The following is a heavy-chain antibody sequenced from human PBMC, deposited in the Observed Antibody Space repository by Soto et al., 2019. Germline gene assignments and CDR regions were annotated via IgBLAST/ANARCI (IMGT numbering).Heavy chain of an antibody. Sequence: ASVKVSCKVSGYTLTELSMHWVRQAPGKGLGWMGGFDPEDGETIYAQKFQGRVTMTEDTSTDTAYMELSSLRTEDTAVYYCTTDSYINMPIVRFDYWGHGTLVTVSS. CDR2: FDPEDGET. D-gene: IGHD2-2*01. CDR3: TTDSYINMPIVRFDY. CDR1: GYTLTELS. J-gene: IGHJ4*01. V-gene: IGHV1-24*01.